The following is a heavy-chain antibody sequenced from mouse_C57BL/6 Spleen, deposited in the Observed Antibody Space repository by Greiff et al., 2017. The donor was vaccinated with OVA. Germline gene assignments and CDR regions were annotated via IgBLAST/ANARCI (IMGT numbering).Heavy chain of an antibody. CDR1: GYTFTSYG. V-gene: IGHV1-81*01. D-gene: IGHD2-5*01. CDR3: ARGNSNYPFDY. Sequence: QVQLQQSGAELARPGASVKLSCKASGYTFTSYGISWVKQRTGQGLEWIGEIYPRSGNTYYNEKFKGKATLTADKSSSTAYMELRSLTSEDSAVYFCARGNSNYPFDYWGQGTTLTVSA. J-gene: IGHJ2*01. CDR2: IYPRSGNT.